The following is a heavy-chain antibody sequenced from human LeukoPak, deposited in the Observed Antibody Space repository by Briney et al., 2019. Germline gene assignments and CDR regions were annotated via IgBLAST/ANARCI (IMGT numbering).Heavy chain of an antibody. CDR2: IYYSGST. D-gene: IGHD2-2*01. V-gene: IGHV4-30-4*08. J-gene: IGHJ4*02. CDR3: AGYCSSTSCYPLYYFDY. CDR1: RGSISSGEYY. Sequence: PSETLSLTCTVSRGSISSGEYYWSWIRQPPGKGQEWIGYIYYSGSTYYNPSLKSRVTISVDTSKNQFSLKLSSVTAADTAVYYCAGYCSSTSCYPLYYFDYWGQGTLVTVSS.